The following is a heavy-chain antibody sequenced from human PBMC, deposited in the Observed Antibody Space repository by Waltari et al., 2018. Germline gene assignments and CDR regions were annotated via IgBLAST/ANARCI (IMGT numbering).Heavy chain of an antibody. CDR1: GYTLTHYY. Sequence: EVQLVQSGAEVKKPGATVKISCKASGYTLTHYYIHWVQQAPGKGLEWMGRVDPADSETIYAEKFQGRVTITADTSTDTAYMELSSLRSEDTAVYYCATVLTTVPTYWFDPWGQGTLVTVSS. V-gene: IGHV1-69-2*01. J-gene: IGHJ5*02. D-gene: IGHD4-4*01. CDR2: VDPADSET. CDR3: ATVLTTVPTYWFDP.